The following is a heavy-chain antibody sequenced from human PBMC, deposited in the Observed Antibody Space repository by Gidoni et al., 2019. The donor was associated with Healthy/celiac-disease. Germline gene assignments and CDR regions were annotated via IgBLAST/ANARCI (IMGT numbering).Heavy chain of an antibody. V-gene: IGHV3-21*01. CDR3: AGDGVGGAPSGADYDWYFDL. CDR1: GFTFSSCS. Sequence: EVQLVASGGGLVKPGGSLSLSCAAPGFTFSSCSMNWVRQAPGKGLEWVSSISSSSRNIYYADSVKGRFTISRDNAKNSLYLQMNSLRAEDTAVYYCAGDGVGGAPSGADYDWYFDLWGRGTLVTVSS. CDR2: ISSSSRNI. D-gene: IGHD3-16*01. J-gene: IGHJ2*01.